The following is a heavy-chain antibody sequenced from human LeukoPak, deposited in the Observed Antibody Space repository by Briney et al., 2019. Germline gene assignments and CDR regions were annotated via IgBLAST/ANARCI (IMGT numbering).Heavy chain of an antibody. D-gene: IGHD3/OR15-3a*01. J-gene: IGHJ4*02. Sequence: ASVKVSCKTSGYTFTFYYLHWMRQAPGQGLEWMGWINPNSGGTNYAQKLQGRVTMTTDTSTSTAYMELRSLRSDDTAVYYCARDWTVAGPRGDFDYWGQGTLVTVSS. CDR1: GYTFTFYY. CDR3: ARDWTVAGPRGDFDY. V-gene: IGHV1-2*02. CDR2: INPNSGGT.